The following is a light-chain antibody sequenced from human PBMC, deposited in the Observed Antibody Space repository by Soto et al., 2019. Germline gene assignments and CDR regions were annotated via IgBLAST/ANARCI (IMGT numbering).Light chain of an antibody. CDR3: QQRGNWPPLT. V-gene: IGKV3-11*01. Sequence: EIVLTQSPATLSLSPGERATLSCRASQSVSRYLAWSQHKPGQAPRLLIYDAATRATGIPARFSGSGSGTDFTLTISSLQPEDFAVYYGQQRGNWPPLTFGGGTKVEIK. J-gene: IGKJ4*01. CDR1: QSVSRY. CDR2: DAA.